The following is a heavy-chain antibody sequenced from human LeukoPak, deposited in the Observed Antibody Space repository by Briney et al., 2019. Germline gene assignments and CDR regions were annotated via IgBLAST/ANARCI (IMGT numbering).Heavy chain of an antibody. CDR3: ASDSYSPEYFQH. J-gene: IGHJ1*01. D-gene: IGHD2-15*01. V-gene: IGHV3-66*01. CDR1: GFTVSSNY. Sequence: GGSLRLSCAASGFTVSSNYMSWVRHAPGKGLEWVSVIYSGGSTFYADSVKGRFTISRDNSKNTLYLQMNSLRAEDTAVYYCASDSYSPEYFQHWGQGTLVTVSS. CDR2: IYSGGST.